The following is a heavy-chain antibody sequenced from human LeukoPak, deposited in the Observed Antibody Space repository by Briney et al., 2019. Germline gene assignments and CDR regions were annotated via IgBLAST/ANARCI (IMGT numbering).Heavy chain of an antibody. D-gene: IGHD1-26*01. V-gene: IGHV3-53*01. Sequence: PGGSLRLSCAASGFTVSSDYMSWVRQAPGKELQWVSILYSGGATYCADSVKGRFTISRDNSKNTLYLQMSSLRAEDTAVYFCARHRGSSLFVDYWGQGTLVTVSS. CDR3: ARHRGSSLFVDY. J-gene: IGHJ4*02. CDR2: LYSGGAT. CDR1: GFTVSSDY.